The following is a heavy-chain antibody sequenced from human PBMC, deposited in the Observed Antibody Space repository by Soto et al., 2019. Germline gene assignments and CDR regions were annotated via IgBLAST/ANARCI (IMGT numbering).Heavy chain of an antibody. J-gene: IGHJ6*02. V-gene: IGHV3-30*18. CDR2: ISYDGTNK. CDR1: GFTFSSHG. D-gene: IGHD2-21*01. CDR3: VKDRRTEAYGMEV. Sequence: QVQLVESGGGVMEPGRSQRLSCAASGFTFSSHGLHWVREAPSRGLEWVAVISYDGTNKQYGDSVKGRFTISRDNSQNTLYLQMNSLRAEDTAVYYCVKDRRTEAYGMEVWGQGTTVTVSS.